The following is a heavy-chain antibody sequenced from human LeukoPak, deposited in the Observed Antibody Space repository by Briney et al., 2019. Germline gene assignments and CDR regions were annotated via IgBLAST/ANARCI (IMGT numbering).Heavy chain of an antibody. CDR2: ITDSGGHT. CDR3: AKVRKQWLVRWFDP. J-gene: IGHJ5*02. V-gene: IGHV3-23*01. D-gene: IGHD6-19*01. CDR1: GITFSSYA. Sequence: GGSLRLSCAASGITFSSYAMSWVRQAPGKGLEWVSAITDSGGHTYYADSVEGRFTISRDNSKNTLYLQMNSLRAEDTAVYYCAKVRKQWLVRWFDPWGQGTLVTVSS.